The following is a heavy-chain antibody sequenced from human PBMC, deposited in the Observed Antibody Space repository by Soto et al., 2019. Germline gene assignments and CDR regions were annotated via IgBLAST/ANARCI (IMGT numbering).Heavy chain of an antibody. CDR3: ARDVGRTNYDSRINWFDP. CDR1: GGSISSGGYY. D-gene: IGHD3-22*01. Sequence: SETLSLTCTVSGGSISSGGYYWSWIRQHPGKGLEWIGYIYYSGSTYYNPSLKSRVTISVDTSKNQFSLKLSSVTAADTAVYYCARDVGRTNYDSRINWFDPWGQGTLVTVSS. CDR2: IYYSGST. V-gene: IGHV4-31*03. J-gene: IGHJ5*02.